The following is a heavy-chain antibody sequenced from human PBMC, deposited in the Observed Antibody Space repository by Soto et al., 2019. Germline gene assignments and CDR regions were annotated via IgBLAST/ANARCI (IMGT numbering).Heavy chain of an antibody. CDR3: ARAQQMVRGVILRMDV. CDR1: GGSFSGYY. Sequence: PSETLSLTCAVYGGSFSGYYWSWIRQPPGKGLEWIGEINHSGSTNYNPSLKSRVTISVDTSKNQFSLKLSSVTASDTAMYYCARAQQMVRGVILRMDVWGQGTTVTVSS. D-gene: IGHD3-10*01. CDR2: INHSGST. V-gene: IGHV4-34*01. J-gene: IGHJ6*02.